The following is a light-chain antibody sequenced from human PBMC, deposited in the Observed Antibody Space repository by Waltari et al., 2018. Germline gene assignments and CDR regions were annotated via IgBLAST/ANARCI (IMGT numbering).Light chain of an antibody. J-gene: IGKJ2*01. CDR1: QGISSN. V-gene: IGKV3-15*01. CDR3: RHCNNWPPVYT. Sequence: DMVMTKSPATLSLSPGDRATLSCRASQGISSNLAWYQHRPGQAPRLLMYGTSTRATGIAARFSCSGSGTEFTLTISSLQSGDSAVYYCRHCNNWPPVYTFGRGTNLEIK. CDR2: GTS.